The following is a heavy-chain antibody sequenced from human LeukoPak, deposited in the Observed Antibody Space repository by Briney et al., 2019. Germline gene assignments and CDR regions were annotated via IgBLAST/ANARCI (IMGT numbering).Heavy chain of an antibody. CDR3: AKDDAWLQYND. V-gene: IGHV3-23*01. J-gene: IGHJ4*02. CDR2: ISPSGDIK. CDR1: GFTFSSSA. D-gene: IGHD5-24*01. Sequence: PGGSLRLSCAASGFTFSSSAMTWVRQAPGKGLEWVSGISPSGDIKYYVDSVKGRFTVSRDNSKNTLYLQINSLRDEDTAVYYCAKDDAWLQYNDWGQGTLVTVSS.